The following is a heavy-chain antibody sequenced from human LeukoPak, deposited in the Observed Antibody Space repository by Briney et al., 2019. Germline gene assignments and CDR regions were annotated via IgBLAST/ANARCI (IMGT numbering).Heavy chain of an antibody. J-gene: IGHJ4*02. Sequence: PGRSLRLSCAASGFTFDDYAMHWVWQAPGKGLEWVSGISWNSGSIGYADSVKGRFTISRDNAKNSLYLQMNSLRAEDTALYYCAKEGSSGWSFDYWGQGTLVTVSS. D-gene: IGHD6-19*01. CDR2: ISWNSGSI. CDR3: AKEGSSGWSFDY. V-gene: IGHV3-9*01. CDR1: GFTFDDYA.